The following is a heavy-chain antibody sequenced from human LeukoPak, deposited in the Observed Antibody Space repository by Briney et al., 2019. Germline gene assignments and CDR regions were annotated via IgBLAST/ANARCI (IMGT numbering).Heavy chain of an antibody. Sequence: PGGSLRLSCAASGFTFSSYVMSWVRQAPGKGLEWVSEISGSGANTYYADSVKGRFSISRDNSKNTLYMQMNSLRVEDTAVYYCARDYEGWFDPWGQGTLVTVSS. J-gene: IGHJ5*02. CDR1: GFTFSSYV. D-gene: IGHD3-16*01. CDR3: ARDYEGWFDP. CDR2: ISGSGANT. V-gene: IGHV3-23*01.